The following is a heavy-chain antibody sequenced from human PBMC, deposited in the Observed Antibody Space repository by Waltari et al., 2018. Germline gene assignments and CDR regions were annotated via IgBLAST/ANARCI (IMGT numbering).Heavy chain of an antibody. CDR1: GGSISSYY. Sequence: QVQLQESGPGLVKPSETLSLTCTVSGGSISSYYWSWIRQPAGKGLEWIGRIYTSGSTNYNPSLKSRVTMSVDTSKNQFSLKPSSVTAADTAVYYCARDPRPYSSAEIGTYDYWGQGILVTVSS. V-gene: IGHV4-4*07. D-gene: IGHD6-19*01. J-gene: IGHJ4*02. CDR2: IYTSGST. CDR3: ARDPRPYSSAEIGTYDY.